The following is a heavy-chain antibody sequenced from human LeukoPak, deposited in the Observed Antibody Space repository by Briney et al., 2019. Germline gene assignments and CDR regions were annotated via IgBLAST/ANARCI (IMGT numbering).Heavy chain of an antibody. CDR1: GYTFTSYD. J-gene: IGHJ6*03. CDR3: ARFDVRSYYYYMDV. CDR2: ISAYNGNT. V-gene: IGHV1-18*01. Sequence: ASVKVSCKASGYTFTSYDISWVRQAPGQGLEWMGWISAYNGNTNYAQKLQGRVTMTTDTSTSTAYMELRSLRSDDTAVYYCARFDVRSYYYYMDVWGKGTTVTVSS. D-gene: IGHD3-9*01.